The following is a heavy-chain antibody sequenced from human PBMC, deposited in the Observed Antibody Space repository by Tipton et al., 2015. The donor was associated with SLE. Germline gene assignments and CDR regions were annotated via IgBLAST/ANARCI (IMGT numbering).Heavy chain of an antibody. CDR3: ARDIYDFWSGYYRPYYYYGMDV. CDR2: ISSGSSTI. CDR1: GFTIDNYA. D-gene: IGHD3-3*01. J-gene: IGHJ6*02. Sequence: SLRLSCAASGFTIDNYAMHWVRQAPGKGLEWVSYISSGSSTIYYADSVKSRFTISRDNAKNSLYLQMNSLRAEDTAVYYCARDIYDFWSGYYRPYYYYGMDVWGQGTTVTVSS. V-gene: IGHV3-48*01.